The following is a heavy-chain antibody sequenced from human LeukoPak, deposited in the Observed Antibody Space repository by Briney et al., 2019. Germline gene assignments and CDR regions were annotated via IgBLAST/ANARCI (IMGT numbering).Heavy chain of an antibody. CDR3: ARRRPYYYMDV. V-gene: IGHV4-34*01. Sequence: SETLSLTCAVYGGSFSGYYWSWIRQPPGKGLEWIGEINHSGSTNYNPSLKSRVAISVDTSKNQFSLKLSSVTAADTAVYYCARRRPYYYMDVWGKGITVTISS. CDR1: GGSFSGYY. CDR2: INHSGST. J-gene: IGHJ6*03.